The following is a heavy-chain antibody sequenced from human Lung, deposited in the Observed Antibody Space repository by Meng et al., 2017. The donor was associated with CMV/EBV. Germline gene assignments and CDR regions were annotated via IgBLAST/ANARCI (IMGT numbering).Heavy chain of an antibody. CDR1: GNSFTSYY. J-gene: IGHJ4*02. CDR2: INPSGGHT. Sequence: VHLVEHGAEVEEPGTSVEGSFKASGNSFTSYYIHWVRQAPGQGLEWMGIINPSGGHTRSAQKFQDRVTMTRDTSTSAVYMDVSSLRSEDTAVYYCARGAYMYGSPQYFFNFWGQGTLVTVSS. D-gene: IGHD5-18*01. V-gene: IGHV1-46*01. CDR3: ARGAYMYGSPQYFFNF.